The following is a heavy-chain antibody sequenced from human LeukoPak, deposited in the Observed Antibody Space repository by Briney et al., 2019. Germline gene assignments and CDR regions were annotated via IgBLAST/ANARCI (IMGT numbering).Heavy chain of an antibody. CDR2: ISGSGGST. V-gene: IGHV3-23*01. D-gene: IGHD3-22*01. Sequence: GGSLRLSCAASGFTFSSYAMSWVRQAPGKGLKWVSAISGSGGSTYYADSVKGRFTISRDNSKNTLYLQMNSLRAEDTDVYDCAKGRYYYGSSDAFDIWGQGTMVTVSS. CDR3: AKGRYYYGSSDAFDI. CDR1: GFTFSSYA. J-gene: IGHJ3*02.